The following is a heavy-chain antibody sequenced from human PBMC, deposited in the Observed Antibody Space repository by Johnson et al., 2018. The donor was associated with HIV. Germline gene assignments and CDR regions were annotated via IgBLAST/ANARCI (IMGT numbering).Heavy chain of an antibody. CDR3: ASGGHYDLNAFDI. Sequence: QVQLVESGGGLVKPGGSLRLSCAASGFTFSSYAMHWVRQAPGKGLEWVAVISYDGSYKYFADSVKGRFTISRDNSKNTLYLQMNSLRPEDTAVYYCASGGHYDLNAFDIWGQVTMVTVSS. V-gene: IGHV3-30-3*01. D-gene: IGHD3-16*01. CDR2: ISYDGSYK. J-gene: IGHJ3*02. CDR1: GFTFSSYA.